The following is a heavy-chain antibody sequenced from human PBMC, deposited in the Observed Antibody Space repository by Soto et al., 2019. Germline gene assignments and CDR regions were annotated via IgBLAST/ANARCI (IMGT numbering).Heavy chain of an antibody. V-gene: IGHV4-31*03. CDR2: IYYSGST. Sequence: TLSLTCTVSGGSISSGGYYWSWIRQHPGKGLEWIGYIYYSGSTYYIPSLESRLTISIDTSKNQFSLRLASVTAADTAVYYCARTLPNRQLFDSWSQGTLVTVSS. CDR1: GGSISSGGYY. D-gene: IGHD1-1*01. J-gene: IGHJ4*02. CDR3: ARTLPNRQLFDS.